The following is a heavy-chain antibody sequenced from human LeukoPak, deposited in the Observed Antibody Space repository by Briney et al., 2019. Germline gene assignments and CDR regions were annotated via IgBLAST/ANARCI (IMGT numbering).Heavy chain of an antibody. CDR1: GYTFTGYY. D-gene: IGHD3-22*01. Sequence: ASVKVSCKASGYTFTGYYMHWVRQAPGQGLEWMGRINPNSGGTNYAQKFQGRVTMTRDTSISTAYMELSRLRSGDMAVYYCARGGRTYYYDSSGISGGWFDPWGQGTLVTVSS. J-gene: IGHJ5*02. CDR2: INPNSGGT. CDR3: ARGGRTYYYDSSGISGGWFDP. V-gene: IGHV1-2*06.